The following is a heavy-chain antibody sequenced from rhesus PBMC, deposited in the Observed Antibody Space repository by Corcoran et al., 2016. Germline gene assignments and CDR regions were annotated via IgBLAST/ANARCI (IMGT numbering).Heavy chain of an antibody. Sequence: EVQPVQSGAEVKKPGASVKVSCKVSGYTLTELSMHWVRQAPGKGLEWMGGVDPVYGEKRHAEKFQGRFTMTEDTSTDTAYMELRSLGSEDTDVYYCTRGYSGNSPYFDYWGQGVLVTVTS. CDR2: VDPVYGEK. V-gene: IGHV1-156*01. CDR3: TRGYSGNSPYFDY. CDR1: GYTLTELS. D-gene: IGHD5-24*01. J-gene: IGHJ4*01.